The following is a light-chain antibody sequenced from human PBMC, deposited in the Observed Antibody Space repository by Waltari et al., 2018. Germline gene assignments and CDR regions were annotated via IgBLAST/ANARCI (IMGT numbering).Light chain of an antibody. CDR2: KSF. CDR1: QSISNW. Sequence: DIQMTQSPSTLSASVGDRVTITCRASQSISNWLAWYQQKPGKAPKVLIYKSFTLQSGVPSRFIGSGSETEFILTISSLQPDDFATYYCQQYNIWPYTFGQGTTLEI. V-gene: IGKV1-5*03. J-gene: IGKJ2*01. CDR3: QQYNIWPYT.